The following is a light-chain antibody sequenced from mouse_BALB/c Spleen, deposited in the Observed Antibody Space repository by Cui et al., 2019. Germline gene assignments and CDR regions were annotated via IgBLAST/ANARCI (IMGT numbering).Light chain of an antibody. J-gene: IGKJ5*01. V-gene: IGKV6-15*01. CDR1: QNVGTN. CDR3: QQYNSYPLT. CDR2: SAS. Sequence: DIVMTQSQKFMSTSVGDRVSVTCKASQNVGTNVAWYQQEPGQSPKALIYSASYRYSGVPGRFTGSGSGTDFTLTISNVQSEDLAEYFCQQYNSYPLTFGAGTKLELK.